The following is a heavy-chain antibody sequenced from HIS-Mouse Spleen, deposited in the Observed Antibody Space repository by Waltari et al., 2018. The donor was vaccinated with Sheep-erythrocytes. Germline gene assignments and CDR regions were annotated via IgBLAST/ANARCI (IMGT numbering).Heavy chain of an antibody. CDR1: GYSFTSYW. D-gene: IGHD3-22*01. Sequence: EVQLVQSGAEVKKPGESLKISCKGSGYSFTSYWIGWVRQMPGKGLEWMGVSYPGDSDTRYSPSFQGQVTISADKSISTAYLQWSSLKASDTAMYYCARPRYYYDSSGYYYFDYWGQGTLVTVSS. V-gene: IGHV5-51*01. J-gene: IGHJ4*02. CDR3: ARPRYYYDSSGYYYFDY. CDR2: SYPGDSDT.